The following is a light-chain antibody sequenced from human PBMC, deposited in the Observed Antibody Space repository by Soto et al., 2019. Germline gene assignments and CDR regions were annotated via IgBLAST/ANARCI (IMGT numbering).Light chain of an antibody. CDR3: QSYDSSLSGSV. V-gene: IGLV1-40*01. Sequence: QSVLTQPPSVSVAPGQRVTISCTGSSSDIGAGYDVHWYQQLPGTAPKLLIYGNNNRPSGVPDRFSGSKSGTSASLAITGLQAEDEADYYCQSYDSSLSGSVFGGGTKVTVL. CDR1: SSDIGAGYD. J-gene: IGLJ2*01. CDR2: GNN.